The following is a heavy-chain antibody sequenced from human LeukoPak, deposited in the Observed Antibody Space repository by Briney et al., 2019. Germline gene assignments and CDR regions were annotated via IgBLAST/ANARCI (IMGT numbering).Heavy chain of an antibody. CDR1: GGSFSGYY. Sequence: SETLSLTCAVYGGSFSGYYWSWIRQRPGKGLERIGEINHSGSTNYNPSLKSRVTISVDTSKNQFSLKLSSVTAADTAVYYCARGTQGYGDLDWGQGTLVTVSS. CDR2: INHSGST. CDR3: ARGTQGYGDLD. V-gene: IGHV4-34*01. J-gene: IGHJ4*02. D-gene: IGHD4-17*01.